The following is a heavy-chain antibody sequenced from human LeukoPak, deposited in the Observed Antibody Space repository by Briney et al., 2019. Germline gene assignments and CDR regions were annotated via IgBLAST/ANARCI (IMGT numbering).Heavy chain of an antibody. V-gene: IGHV3-30*02. D-gene: IGHD5-18*01. CDR2: IRYDGSNK. J-gene: IGHJ4*02. CDR3: AKDRPSDTAMVTYYFDY. Sequence: QPGRSLRLSCAASGFTFSSYVIHWVRQAPGKGLEWMAFIRYDGSNKYYADSVKGRFTISRDNSKNALYLQMNSLRAEDTAVYYCAKDRPSDTAMVTYYFDYWGQGTLVTVSS. CDR1: GFTFSSYV.